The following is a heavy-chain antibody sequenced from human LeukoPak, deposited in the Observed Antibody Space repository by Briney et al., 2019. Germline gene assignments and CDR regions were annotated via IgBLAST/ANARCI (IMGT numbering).Heavy chain of an antibody. Sequence: SETLSLTCTVSGGSISSSSYYWGWIRQPPGKGLEWIVSIYYSGSTYYNPSLKSRVTISVDTSKNQFSLKLRSVTAADTAVYYCARGLGPIAVFDPWGQGTLVTVSS. CDR2: IYYSGST. V-gene: IGHV4-39*07. J-gene: IGHJ5*02. CDR3: ARGLGPIAVFDP. CDR1: GGSISSSSYY. D-gene: IGHD6-6*01.